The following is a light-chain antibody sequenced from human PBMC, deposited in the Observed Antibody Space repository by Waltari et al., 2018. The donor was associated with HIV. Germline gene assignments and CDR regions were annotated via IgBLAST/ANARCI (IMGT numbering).Light chain of an antibody. Sequence: DIQMTQSPSTLSASVGDGATISGRASQSISTCLAWYQQKPGKAPNLLIYKASSLESGVPSRFSGSGSGTEFTLTISNLQPDDSATYYCQQYTSYCTFGQGTKLEIK. CDR3: QQYTSYCT. CDR1: QSISTC. J-gene: IGKJ2*01. CDR2: KAS. V-gene: IGKV1-5*03.